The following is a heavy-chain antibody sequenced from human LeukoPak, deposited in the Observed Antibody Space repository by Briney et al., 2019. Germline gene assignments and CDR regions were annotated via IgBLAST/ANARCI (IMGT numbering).Heavy chain of an antibody. CDR1: GFTFSSYG. D-gene: IGHD6-13*01. V-gene: IGHV3-30*18. CDR2: ISYDGSNK. CDR3: AKDRSSSWYANYFDY. Sequence: GGSLRLSCAASGFTFSSYGMHWVRQAPGKGLGWVAVISYDGSNKYYADSVKGRFTISRDNSKNTLYLQMNSLRAEDTAVYYCAKDRSSSWYANYFDYWSQGTLVTVSS. J-gene: IGHJ4*02.